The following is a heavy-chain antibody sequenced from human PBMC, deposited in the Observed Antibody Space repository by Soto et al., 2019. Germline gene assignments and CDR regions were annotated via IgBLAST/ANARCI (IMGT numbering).Heavy chain of an antibody. CDR3: ARLLLTASSPIYHFYY. CDR2: IYHSGST. V-gene: IGHV4-30-2*03. D-gene: IGHD2-21*02. CDR1: GGSISSGGYS. J-gene: IGHJ4*02. Sequence: SETLSLTCAVSGGSISSGGYSWSWIRQPPGKGLEWIGYIYHSGSTYYNPSLKSRVTISVDTSKNQFSLKLYSVTAADTAMYYCARLLLTASSPIYHFYYWGKGILVTVSS.